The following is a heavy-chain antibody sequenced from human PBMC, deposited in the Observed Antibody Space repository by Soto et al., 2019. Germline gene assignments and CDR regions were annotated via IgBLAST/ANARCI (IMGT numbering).Heavy chain of an antibody. CDR2: ISYNGLSQ. D-gene: IGHD2-15*01. V-gene: IGHV3-30*09. CDR3: ARGGRGLRGAFDI. CDR1: GFSFSSYS. Sequence: GGSLSLSCAASGFSFSSYSLHWVRQAPGKGLEWVAVISYNGLSQFYADSVRGRLAISRDNAKNTLYLQMNSLRDEDTAVYFCARGGRGLRGAFDIWGQGTRVTVSS. J-gene: IGHJ3*02.